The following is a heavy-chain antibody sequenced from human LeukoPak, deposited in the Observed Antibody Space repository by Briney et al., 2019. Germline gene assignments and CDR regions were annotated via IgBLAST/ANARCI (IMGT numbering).Heavy chain of an antibody. D-gene: IGHD2-15*01. Sequence: GGSLRLSCAASGFTFSSYSMNWVRQAPGKGLEWVSSISSSSSYIYYADSVKGRFTISRDNAKNSLYLQMNSLRAEDTAVYYCARDWVVAANYYYYGMDVWGQGTTVTVSS. J-gene: IGHJ6*02. V-gene: IGHV3-21*01. CDR2: ISSSSSYI. CDR1: GFTFSSYS. CDR3: ARDWVVAANYYYYGMDV.